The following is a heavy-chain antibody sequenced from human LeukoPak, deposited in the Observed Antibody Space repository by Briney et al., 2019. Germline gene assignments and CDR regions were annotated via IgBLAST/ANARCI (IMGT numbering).Heavy chain of an antibody. CDR1: GFTFSSYG. CDR3: AKFSRWLDSYFDY. V-gene: IGHV3-23*01. J-gene: IGHJ4*02. D-gene: IGHD6-19*01. CDR2: ISGSGGST. Sequence: GGSLRLSCAASGFTFSSYGMSWVRQAPGKGLEWVSAISGSGGSTYYADSVKGRFTISRDNSKNTLYLQMNSLRAEDTAVYHCAKFSRWLDSYFDYWGQGTLVTASS.